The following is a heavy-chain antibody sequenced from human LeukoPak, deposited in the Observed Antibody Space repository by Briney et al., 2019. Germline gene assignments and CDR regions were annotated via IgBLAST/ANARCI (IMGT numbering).Heavy chain of an antibody. CDR3: ARDLVGATLSNWFDP. D-gene: IGHD1-26*01. V-gene: IGHV4-59*01. CDR1: GASITSYY. J-gene: IGHJ5*02. CDR2: VYYSGST. Sequence: PSETLSLTCSVSGASITSYYWSWIRQPPGKRLEWTRSVYYSGSTNYDPSLKSRVTISVDTSKNQFSLKVSSVTAADTAVYYCARDLVGATLSNWFDPWGQGTLVTVSS.